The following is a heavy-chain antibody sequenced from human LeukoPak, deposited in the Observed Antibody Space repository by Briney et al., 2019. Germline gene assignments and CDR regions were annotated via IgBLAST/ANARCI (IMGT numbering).Heavy chain of an antibody. V-gene: IGHV3-21*01. CDR3: ARALSGYYPWGFDP. CDR2: ISSSSSYI. CDR1: GFTFSSYS. Sequence: GGSLRLSCAASGFTFSSYSMNWVRQAPGKGLEWVSSISSSSSYIYYADSVKGRFTISRDNAKNSLYLQMNSLRAEDTAVYYCARALSGYYPWGFDPWGQGTLVTVSS. J-gene: IGHJ5*02. D-gene: IGHD3-22*01.